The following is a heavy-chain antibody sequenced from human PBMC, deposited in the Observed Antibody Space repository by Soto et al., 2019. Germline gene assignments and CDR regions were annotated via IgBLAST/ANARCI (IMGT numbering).Heavy chain of an antibody. CDR1: GGTFSSYT. D-gene: IGHD6-19*01. Sequence: VQLVQSGAEVKKPGSSVKVSCKASGGTFSSYTISWVRQAPGQGLEWMGRIIPILGIANYAQKFQGRVTITADKSTSTAYMELSSLRSEDTAVYYCARGVTISGWYRGDAFDIWGQGTMVTVSS. CDR2: IIPILGIA. V-gene: IGHV1-69*02. J-gene: IGHJ3*02. CDR3: ARGVTISGWYRGDAFDI.